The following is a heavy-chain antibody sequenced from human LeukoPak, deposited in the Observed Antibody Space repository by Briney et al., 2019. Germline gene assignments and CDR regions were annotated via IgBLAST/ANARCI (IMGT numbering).Heavy chain of an antibody. D-gene: IGHD2-21*02. V-gene: IGHV3-74*01. CDR2: ITNDGSST. J-gene: IGHJ4*02. Sequence: GSLRLSCAASGLTFSSHWMHWVRQAPGKGLVWVSRITNDGSSTTYADSVKGRFTISRDNSKNTLYLQMNSLRAEDTAIYYCASVVVTAIRDYWGQGTLVTVSS. CDR1: GLTFSSHW. CDR3: ASVVVTAIRDY.